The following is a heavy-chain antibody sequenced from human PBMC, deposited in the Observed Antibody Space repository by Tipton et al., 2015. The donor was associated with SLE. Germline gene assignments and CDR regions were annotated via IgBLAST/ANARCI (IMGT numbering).Heavy chain of an antibody. V-gene: IGHV1-69*05. J-gene: IGHJ6*02. CDR1: GGTFSSYA. CDR2: IIPIFGTA. CDR3: ARSQDIVVVPAAGVYGMDV. Sequence: QLVQSGPEVKKPGSSVKVSCKASGGTFSSYAISWVRQAPGQGLEWMGGIIPIFGTANYAQKFQGRVTITTDESTSTAYMELSSLRSEDTAVYYCARSQDIVVVPAAGVYGMDVWGQGTTVTVSS. D-gene: IGHD2-2*01.